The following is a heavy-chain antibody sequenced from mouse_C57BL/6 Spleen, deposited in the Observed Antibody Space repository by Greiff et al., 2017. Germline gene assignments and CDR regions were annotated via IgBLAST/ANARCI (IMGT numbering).Heavy chain of an antibody. D-gene: IGHD2-4*01. Sequence: QVQLQQSGAELMKPGASVKLSCKATGYTFTGYWIEWVKQRPGHGLEWIGEILPGSGSTNYNEKFKGKATFTTDTSSNTAYMQLSSLTTEDSAIYYCASIYYDYERGYYFDYWGQGTTLTVSS. CDR1: GYTFTGYW. J-gene: IGHJ2*01. CDR2: ILPGSGST. CDR3: ASIYYDYERGYYFDY. V-gene: IGHV1-9*01.